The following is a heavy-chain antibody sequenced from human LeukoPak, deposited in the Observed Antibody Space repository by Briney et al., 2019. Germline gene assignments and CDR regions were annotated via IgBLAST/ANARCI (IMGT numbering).Heavy chain of an antibody. CDR3: ARPPYGGVDY. Sequence: GGSLRLSCAASGLTVSSYMSWVRQAPGKGLEWVSVIYSGGSIYYADSVKGRFTISRDKSRNTLYLQMNSLRAEDTAVYYCARPPYGGVDYWGQGTLVTVSS. D-gene: IGHD4-23*01. V-gene: IGHV3-66*04. J-gene: IGHJ4*02. CDR1: GLTVSSY. CDR2: IYSGGSI.